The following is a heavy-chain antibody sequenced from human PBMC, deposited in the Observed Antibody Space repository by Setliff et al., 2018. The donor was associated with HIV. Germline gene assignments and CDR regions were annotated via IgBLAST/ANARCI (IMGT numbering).Heavy chain of an antibody. D-gene: IGHD3-22*01. CDR1: GGSISSGDYY. CDR2: IHYSGST. J-gene: IGHJ4*02. V-gene: IGHV4-30-4*08. Sequence: SETLSLTCTVSGGSISSGDYYWSWTRQPPGKGLEWIGYIHYSGSTYYNPSLKSRVAISLDTSKNQFSLKLSSVTAADTAVYSCARGPNYFDSSGYSYYFDYWGQGTLVTGSA. CDR3: ARGPNYFDSSGYSYYFDY.